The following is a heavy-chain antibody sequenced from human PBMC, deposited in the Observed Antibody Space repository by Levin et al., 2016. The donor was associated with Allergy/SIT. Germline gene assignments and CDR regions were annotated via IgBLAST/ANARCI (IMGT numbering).Heavy chain of an antibody. CDR3: AREGLDASGWNL. CDR2: INPYGGGT. J-gene: IGHJ5*02. D-gene: IGHD6-19*01. Sequence: WVRQAPGQGLEWMGWINPYGGGTRFAQKFQGRVTMTRDTSLSTIYMELSSLTSDDTAVYYCAREGLDASGWNLWGQGTLVTVSS. V-gene: IGHV1-2*02.